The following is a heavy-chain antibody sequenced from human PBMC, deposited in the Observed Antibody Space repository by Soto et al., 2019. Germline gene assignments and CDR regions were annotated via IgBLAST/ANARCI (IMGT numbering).Heavy chain of an antibody. Sequence: EVQLLESGGGLVQPGGSLRLSCVASGFTFSTYAMTWVRQAPGKGLEWVSAISGSGSGTNYADSVKGRFTISRDNSKNTLYLQMNRLRAEDTAVYYCARDRGGSSGWLSQDYWGQGTLVTVSS. V-gene: IGHV3-23*01. J-gene: IGHJ4*02. CDR2: ISGSGSGT. CDR1: GFTFSTYA. CDR3: ARDRGGSSGWLSQDY. D-gene: IGHD6-19*01.